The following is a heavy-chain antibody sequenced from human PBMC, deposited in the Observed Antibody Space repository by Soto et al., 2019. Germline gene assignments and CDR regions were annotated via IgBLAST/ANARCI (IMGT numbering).Heavy chain of an antibody. CDR2: ISYDGSNK. Sequence: QVQLVESGGGVVQPGRSLRLSCAASGFTFSSYAMHWVRQAPGKGLEWVAVISYDGSNKYYADSVKGRFTISRDNSKNTLYLQMNSLRAEDTAVYYCAMEMATIYYYGMDVW. V-gene: IGHV3-30-3*01. D-gene: IGHD5-12*01. CDR1: GFTFSSYA. CDR3: AMEMATIYYYGMDV. J-gene: IGHJ6*01.